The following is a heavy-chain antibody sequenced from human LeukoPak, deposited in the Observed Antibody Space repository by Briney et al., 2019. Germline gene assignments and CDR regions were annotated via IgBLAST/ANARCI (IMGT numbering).Heavy chain of an antibody. Sequence: TSETLSLTCSVSGGSISSYYWSWIRQPAGKGLEWIGRVHRSGDTNYNPSLKSRLTMSVETSKNQISLRLRSVSAADKAVYYCARDDFEYSVHYGMDVWGQGTTVTVSS. CDR3: ARDDFEYSVHYGMDV. CDR2: VHRSGDT. J-gene: IGHJ6*02. D-gene: IGHD3-9*01. V-gene: IGHV4-4*07. CDR1: GGSISSYY.